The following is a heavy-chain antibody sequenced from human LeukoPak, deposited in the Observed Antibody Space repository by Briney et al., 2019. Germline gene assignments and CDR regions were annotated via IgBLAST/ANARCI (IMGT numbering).Heavy chain of an antibody. CDR1: GYTFTGYY. CDR2: INPNSGGT. CDR3: ARDRYYCSGGSCYYYYYYYMDV. D-gene: IGHD2-15*01. V-gene: IGHV1-2*02. Sequence: ASVKVSCKASGYTFTGYYMHWVRQAPGQGLEWMGWINPNSGGTNYAQKFQGRVTMTRDTSISTAYMELSRLRSDDTAVYYCARDRYYCSGGSCYYYYYYYMDVWGKGTTVTVSS. J-gene: IGHJ6*03.